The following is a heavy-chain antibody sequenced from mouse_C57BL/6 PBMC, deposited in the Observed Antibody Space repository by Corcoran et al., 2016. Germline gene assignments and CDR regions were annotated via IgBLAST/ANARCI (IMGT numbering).Heavy chain of an antibody. Sequence: QGQLQQSGPELVKPGASVKISCNASGYSFTSYYIHWVKQRPGQGLAWIGWIYPGSGNTKYNEKFKGKATLTADTSSSTAYMQLSSLTSEDSAVYYCARDGNYFAYWGQGTLVTVSA. D-gene: IGHD2-1*01. CDR2: IYPGSGNT. CDR1: GYSFTSYY. J-gene: IGHJ3*01. CDR3: ARDGNYFAY. V-gene: IGHV1-66*01.